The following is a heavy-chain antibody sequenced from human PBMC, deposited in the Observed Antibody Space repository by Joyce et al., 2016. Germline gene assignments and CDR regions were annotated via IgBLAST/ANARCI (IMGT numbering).Heavy chain of an antibody. D-gene: IGHD3-10*01. V-gene: IGHV4-34*01. Sequence: QVQQQEWGAGLLKPSETLSLTCAVHGGSLSGYYWSWIRQAPGMGLEWIGEVNDRGRTNYNPSLGSRATTSMDTSKNQFSRRLTTVTAADTAVYFCARARRGIILARGEMGEYLQHWGRGTVVIVSS. CDR3: ARARRGIILARGEMGEYLQH. CDR1: GGSLSGYY. CDR2: VNDRGRT. J-gene: IGHJ1*01.